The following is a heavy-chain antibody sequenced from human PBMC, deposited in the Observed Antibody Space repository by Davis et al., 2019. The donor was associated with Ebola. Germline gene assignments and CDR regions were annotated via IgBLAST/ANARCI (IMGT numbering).Heavy chain of an antibody. V-gene: IGHV4-4*02. Sequence: SETLSPTCAVSGGSTRSSNWWSQACHPPGKGMEWIGEINHSGSTNYNPSLKSRVTISVDTSKNQFSLTLSSVTAADTAGYYCARALSYLPRGYWGQGTLVTVSS. CDR2: INHSGST. CDR3: ARALSYLPRGY. CDR1: GGSTRSSNW. J-gene: IGHJ4*02. D-gene: IGHD1-26*01.